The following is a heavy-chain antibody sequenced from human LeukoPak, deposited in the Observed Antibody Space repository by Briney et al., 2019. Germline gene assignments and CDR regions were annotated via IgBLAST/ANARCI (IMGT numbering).Heavy chain of an antibody. CDR3: TSEVATIEGKFDY. Sequence: GGSLRLSCAASGFTFRTYTMNWVRQAPGKGLEWVSSITSTGSFIFYADSVQGRFTISRDNAKNSLYLQMDSLRAEDTAVYYCTSEVATIEGKFDYWGQGTLVTVSS. J-gene: IGHJ4*02. D-gene: IGHD5-12*01. CDR2: ITSTGSFI. V-gene: IGHV3-21*01. CDR1: GFTFRTYT.